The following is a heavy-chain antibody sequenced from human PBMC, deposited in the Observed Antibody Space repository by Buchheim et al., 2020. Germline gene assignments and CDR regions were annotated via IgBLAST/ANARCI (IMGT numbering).Heavy chain of an antibody. J-gene: IGHJ5*02. Sequence: QITLKESGPTVVSPTQTLTLTCTFSGFSLTTSGVGVGWIRQSPGKALEWLALIYWDNDKRYSPSLKSRLSIAKDTSRNQVVLTMTNMDPVDTATYYCAHRQVGSSNSWNLGWFEPWGQGSL. D-gene: IGHD1-7*01. CDR1: GFSLTTSGVG. CDR3: AHRQVGSSNSWNLGWFEP. CDR2: IYWDNDK. V-gene: IGHV2-5*02.